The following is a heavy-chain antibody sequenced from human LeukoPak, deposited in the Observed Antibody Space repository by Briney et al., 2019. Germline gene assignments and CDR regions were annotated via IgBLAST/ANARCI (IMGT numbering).Heavy chain of an antibody. Sequence: PGGSLRLSCAASGFTFSSYSMNWVRQAPGKGLEWVSYISSSSSTIYYADSVKGRFTISRDNAKNSLYLQMNSLRDEDTAVYYCARSHSGLVALLFDHAFDIWGQGTMVTVS. V-gene: IGHV3-48*02. CDR3: ARSHSGLVALLFDHAFDI. CDR1: GFTFSSYS. CDR2: ISSSSSTI. J-gene: IGHJ3*02. D-gene: IGHD6-25*01.